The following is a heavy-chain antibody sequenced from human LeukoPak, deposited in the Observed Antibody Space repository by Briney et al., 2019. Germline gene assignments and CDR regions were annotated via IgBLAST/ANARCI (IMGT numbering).Heavy chain of an antibody. CDR1: GGSISSYY. CDR3: ARDTYSNGWYRVDY. CDR2: IYYSGST. V-gene: IGHV4-59*01. D-gene: IGHD6-19*01. J-gene: IGHJ4*02. Sequence: PSETLSLTCTVSGGSISSYYWSWIRQPPGKGLEWIGYIYYSGSTNYNPSLKSRVTISVDTSKNQFSLKLSSVTAADTAVYYCARDTYSNGWYRVDYWGQGTLVTVSS.